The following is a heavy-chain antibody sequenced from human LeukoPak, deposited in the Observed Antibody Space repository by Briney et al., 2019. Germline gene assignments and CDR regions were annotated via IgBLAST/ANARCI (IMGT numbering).Heavy chain of an antibody. Sequence: GGSLRLSCAASGFTFSSYGMHWVRQAPGKGLEWVAVISYDGSNKYYADSVKGRFTISRDNSKNTLYLQMNSLRAEDTAVYYCAKPYLHSMVRGYYYYGMDVWVKGTTVTVSS. CDR2: ISYDGSNK. V-gene: IGHV3-30*18. J-gene: IGHJ6*04. CDR1: GFTFSSYG. D-gene: IGHD3-10*01. CDR3: AKPYLHSMVRGYYYYGMDV.